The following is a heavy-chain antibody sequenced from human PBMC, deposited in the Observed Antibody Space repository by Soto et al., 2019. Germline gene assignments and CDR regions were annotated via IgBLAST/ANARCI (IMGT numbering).Heavy chain of an antibody. CDR3: ARPSVAGTWGPFDY. J-gene: IGHJ4*02. CDR1: GGSISTYY. Sequence: SETLSLTCTVSGGSISTYYWSWIRQPPGKGLGWIGHVYYSGTTNYYASLKSRVTISVDTSKNQFSLKLTSVTAADTAVYYCARPSVAGTWGPFDYWGQGTLVTVSS. D-gene: IGHD6-19*01. CDR2: VYYSGTT. V-gene: IGHV4-59*08.